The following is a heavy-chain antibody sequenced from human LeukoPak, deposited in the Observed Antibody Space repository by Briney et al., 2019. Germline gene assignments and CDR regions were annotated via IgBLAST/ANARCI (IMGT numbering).Heavy chain of an antibody. V-gene: IGHV3-74*01. D-gene: IGHD3-10*01. J-gene: IGHJ6*02. Sequence: GGSLRLSCAASGFTFSSYWMHWVRQAPGKGLVWVSRINSDGSSTSYADSVKGRFTISRDNAKNTLYLQMHSLRAEDTTVYYCARVPGPMGDYYGSGSYGMDVWGQGTTVTVSS. CDR3: ARVPGPMGDYYGSGSYGMDV. CDR1: GFTFSSYW. CDR2: INSDGSST.